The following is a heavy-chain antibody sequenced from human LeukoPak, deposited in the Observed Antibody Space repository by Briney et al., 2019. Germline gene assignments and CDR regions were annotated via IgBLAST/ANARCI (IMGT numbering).Heavy chain of an antibody. V-gene: IGHV4-4*07. J-gene: IGHJ4*02. CDR3: ARGGSSGYYYG. CDR1: GGSISSYY. CDR2: LYTSGST. D-gene: IGHD3-22*01. Sequence: PSETLSLTCTVSGGSISSYYWSWLRQPAGKGLEWIGRLYTSGSTNYNPSLKSQVTMSVDTSKNQFSLKLTSMTAADTAVYYCARGGSSGYYYGWGQGTLVTVSS.